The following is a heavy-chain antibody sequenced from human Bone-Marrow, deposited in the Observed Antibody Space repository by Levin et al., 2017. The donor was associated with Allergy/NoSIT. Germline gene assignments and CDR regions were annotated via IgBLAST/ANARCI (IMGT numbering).Heavy chain of an antibody. CDR1: GFTVSSNY. J-gene: IGHJ4*02. CDR2: IYSGGST. D-gene: IGHD2-15*01. Sequence: PGGSLRLSCAASGFTVSSNYMSWVRQAPGKGLEWVSVIYSGGSTYYADSVKGRFTISRDNSKNTLYLQMNSLRAEDTAVYYCARGQGPGGSAQSFDYWGQGTLVTVSS. V-gene: IGHV3-53*01. CDR3: ARGQGPGGSAQSFDY.